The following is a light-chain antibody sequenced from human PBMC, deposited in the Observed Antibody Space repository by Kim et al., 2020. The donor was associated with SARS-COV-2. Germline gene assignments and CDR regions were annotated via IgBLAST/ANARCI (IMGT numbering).Light chain of an antibody. V-gene: IGKV1-27*01. J-gene: IGKJ1*01. CDR1: QGISNY. Sequence: DIQMTQSPSSLSASVGDRVTITCRASQGISNYLAWYQQKPVKVPKLLIYAASALRSEVPSRFSGSGSETDFTLTISSLQPEDVAMYCSQKCKGSRWTSGHGTKLQI. CDR2: AAS. CDR3: QKCKGSRWT.